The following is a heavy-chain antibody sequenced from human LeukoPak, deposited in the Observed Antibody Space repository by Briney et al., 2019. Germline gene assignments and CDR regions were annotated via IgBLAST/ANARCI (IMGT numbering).Heavy chain of an antibody. CDR3: VRMSNELPDY. CDR2: IYYSGST. J-gene: IGHJ4*02. D-gene: IGHD5-24*01. V-gene: IGHV4-39*01. CDR1: GGSISSSSYY. Sequence: SETLSLTCTVSGGSISSSSYYWGWIRQPPGKGLEWIGSIYYSGSTYYNPSLKSRVTISVDTSKNQFSLRLSSVTAADTALYYCVRMSNELPDYWGQGTLVTFSS.